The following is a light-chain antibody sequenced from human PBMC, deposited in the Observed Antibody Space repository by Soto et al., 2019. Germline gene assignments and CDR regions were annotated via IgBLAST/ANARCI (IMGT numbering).Light chain of an antibody. Sequence: QSALTQPPSASGSPGQSVTISCTGTSSDVGNYNYVSWYQQHPGKAPKLMIYEVSKRPSGVPDGFSGSKSGNTASLTVSGLQAEDEADYYCSSYAGSNNKVVFGGGTQLTVL. J-gene: IGLJ2*01. CDR2: EVS. CDR3: SSYAGSNNKVV. V-gene: IGLV2-8*01. CDR1: SSDVGNYNY.